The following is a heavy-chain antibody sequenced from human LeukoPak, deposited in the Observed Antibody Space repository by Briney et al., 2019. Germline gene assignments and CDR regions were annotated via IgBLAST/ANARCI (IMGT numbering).Heavy chain of an antibody. CDR3: ARAGYDSSGYRDY. Sequence: SVKVSCKASGGTFSSYAISWVRQAPAQGLEWMGGIIPIFGTANYAQKFQGRVTITADESTSTAYMELSSLRSEDMAVYYCARAGYDSSGYRDYWGQGTLVTVSS. V-gene: IGHV1-69*13. CDR1: GGTFSSYA. J-gene: IGHJ4*02. D-gene: IGHD3-22*01. CDR2: IIPIFGTA.